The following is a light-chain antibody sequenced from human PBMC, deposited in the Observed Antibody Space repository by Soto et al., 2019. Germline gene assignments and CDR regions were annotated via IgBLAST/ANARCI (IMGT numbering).Light chain of an antibody. CDR1: SSNIGSNT. J-gene: IGLJ3*02. CDR3: AAWDDSLSGPV. Sequence: QPVLTQPPSASGTPGQRVTISCSGSSSNIGSNTVNWYQQLPGTAPKLLIYSNNQRPSGVPDRFSGSKSGTSASLAISGLQSEDEGDYFCAAWDDSLSGPVFGGGTQLTVL. V-gene: IGLV1-44*01. CDR2: SNN.